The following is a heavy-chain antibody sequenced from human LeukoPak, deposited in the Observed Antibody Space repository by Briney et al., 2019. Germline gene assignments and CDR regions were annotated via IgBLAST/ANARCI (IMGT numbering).Heavy chain of an antibody. CDR3: ATSSTPRGDSWQS. V-gene: IGHV1-18*01. Sequence: ASVKVSCKASGYTFTSYGISWVRQAPGQGLEWMGWISAYNGNTNYAQKLQGRVTMATDTSTSTAYMELRSLRSDDTAVYYCATSSTPRGDSWQSWGQGTLVTVSS. CDR1: GYTFTSYG. D-gene: IGHD5-12*01. J-gene: IGHJ5*02. CDR2: ISAYNGNT.